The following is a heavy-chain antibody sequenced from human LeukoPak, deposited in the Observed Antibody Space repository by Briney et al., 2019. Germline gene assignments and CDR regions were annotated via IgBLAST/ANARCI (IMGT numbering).Heavy chain of an antibody. CDR2: IYDSGST. J-gene: IGHJ4*02. CDR1: GGSISSYY. Sequence: SETLSLTCTVSGGSISSYYWSWIRQPPGKGLEWIGYIYDSGSTNYNPSLKSRVTISVDTSKNQFSLRLSSVTAADTAFYYCVRPGIVGATAFDYWGQGTLVTVSS. CDR3: VRPGIVGATAFDY. V-gene: IGHV4-59*08. D-gene: IGHD1-26*01.